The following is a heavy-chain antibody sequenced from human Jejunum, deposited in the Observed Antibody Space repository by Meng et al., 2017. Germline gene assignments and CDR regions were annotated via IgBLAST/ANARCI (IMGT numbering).Heavy chain of an antibody. J-gene: IGHJ5*02. CDR3: ARDPWFGKYWGVWLDP. Sequence: QDAAPGVGMASVSLVLICTVSGGSVSSSSYYWGWIRQPTGKGLEWIGNIHYSGTTYYNPSLERRVIILVDTSKNQFSLKLGSVTAAETAVYYCARDPWFGKYWGVWLDPWGQGTLVTVPS. CDR2: IHYSGTT. CDR1: GGSVSSSSYY. D-gene: IGHD3-10*01. V-gene: IGHV4-39*07.